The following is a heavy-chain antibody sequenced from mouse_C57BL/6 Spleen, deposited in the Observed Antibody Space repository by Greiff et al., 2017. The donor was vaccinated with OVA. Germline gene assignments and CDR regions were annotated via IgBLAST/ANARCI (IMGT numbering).Heavy chain of an antibody. D-gene: IGHD2-5*01. J-gene: IGHJ2*01. V-gene: IGHV7-3*01. Sequence: EVKLVESGGGLVQPGGSLSLSCAASGFTFTDYYMSWVRQPPGKALEWLGFIRNKANGYTTEYSASVKGRFTISRDNSQSILYLQMNALRAEDSATYYCARGSNYFYYCDYWGQGTTLTVSS. CDR3: ARGSNYFYYCDY. CDR1: GFTFTDYY. CDR2: IRNKANGYTT.